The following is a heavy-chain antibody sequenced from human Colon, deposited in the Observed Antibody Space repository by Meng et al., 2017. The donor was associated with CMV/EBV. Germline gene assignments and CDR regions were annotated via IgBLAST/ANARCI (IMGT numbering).Heavy chain of an antibody. J-gene: IGHJ4*02. CDR1: GFIFNNFA. CDR2: IWYDGSKQ. Sequence: GGSLRLSCKASGFIFNNFAMYWVRQAPGKGLEWLTVIWYDGSKQYYADSVRGRFTIWRDNSRNTLFLQMNSLRNGDTAVYYCVTKTAKYCSSGPCPGYFDNWGQGTLVTVSS. CDR3: VTKTAKYCSSGPCPGYFDN. V-gene: IGHV3-33*03. D-gene: IGHD2-15*01.